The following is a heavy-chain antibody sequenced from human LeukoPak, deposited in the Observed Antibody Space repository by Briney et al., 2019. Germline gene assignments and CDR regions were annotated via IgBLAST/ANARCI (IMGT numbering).Heavy chain of an antibody. Sequence: GGSLRLSCAPSGFTFSSYAMHWVRQAPGKGLEWVAVITYDGSNKYYADSVKGRITISRDNSKNTLYLQMNSLRAEDTAVYYCAREGGSGSSLDYWGQGTLVTVSS. D-gene: IGHD3-10*01. CDR1: GFTFSSYA. CDR3: AREGGSGSSLDY. J-gene: IGHJ4*02. CDR2: ITYDGSNK. V-gene: IGHV3-30*04.